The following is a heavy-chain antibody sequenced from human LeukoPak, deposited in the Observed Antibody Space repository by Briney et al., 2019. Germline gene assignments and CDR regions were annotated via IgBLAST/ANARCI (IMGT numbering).Heavy chain of an antibody. CDR2: IYYSGST. CDR1: GGSISISSCY. Sequence: SETLSLTCTVSGGSISISSCYWGWVRQPPGKGLEWIGSIYYSGSTYYNPSLKSRVTISVDTSKNQFSLKLSSVTAADTAVYYCARLPAGSGSLSYFDYWGQGTLATVSS. J-gene: IGHJ4*02. CDR3: ARLPAGSGSLSYFDY. V-gene: IGHV4-39*01. D-gene: IGHD3-10*01.